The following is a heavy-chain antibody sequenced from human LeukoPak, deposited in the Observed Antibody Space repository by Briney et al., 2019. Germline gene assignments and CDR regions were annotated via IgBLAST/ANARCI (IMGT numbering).Heavy chain of an antibody. D-gene: IGHD1-7*01. CDR2: ISWNSGSI. J-gene: IGHJ5*02. Sequence: PGGSLRLSCAASGFTFDDYAMHWVRQAPGKGLEWVSGISWNSGSIGYADSVKGRFTISRDNAKNTLYLQMNSLRAEDTAVYYCARDGYNWNYAFNWFDPWGQGTLVTVSS. CDR1: GFTFDDYA. V-gene: IGHV3-9*01. CDR3: ARDGYNWNYAFNWFDP.